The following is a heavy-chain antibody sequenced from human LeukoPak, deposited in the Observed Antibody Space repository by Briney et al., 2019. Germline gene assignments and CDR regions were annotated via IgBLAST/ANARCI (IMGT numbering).Heavy chain of an antibody. D-gene: IGHD1-26*01. CDR3: ARGVNSGYFDY. CDR1: GYTFTGYY. V-gene: IGHV1-2*02. CDR2: INPSSGGT. Sequence: GASVTVSCKASGYTFTGYYMHWVRQAPGQGLEWMGWINPSSGGTNYAQKFQGRVTMTRDTSISTAYMELSRLRSDDTAVYYCARGVNSGYFDYCGQGTLVTVSS. J-gene: IGHJ4*02.